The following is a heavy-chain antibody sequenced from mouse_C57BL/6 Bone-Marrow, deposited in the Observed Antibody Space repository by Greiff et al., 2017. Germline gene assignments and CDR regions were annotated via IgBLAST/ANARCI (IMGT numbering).Heavy chain of an antibody. D-gene: IGHD2-5*01. V-gene: IGHV1-47*01. J-gene: IGHJ2*01. CDR1: GYTFTTYP. CDR2: FHPYNDDT. CDR3: ARSSNFFYYFDY. Sequence: QVQLQQSGAELVKPGASVKMSCTASGYTFTTYPIEWMKQNHGKSLEWIGNFHPYNDDTKYNAKFKGKATLTVEKSSNTVYLELSRLTTDDSAVYYCARSSNFFYYFDYWGQGTTLTVSA.